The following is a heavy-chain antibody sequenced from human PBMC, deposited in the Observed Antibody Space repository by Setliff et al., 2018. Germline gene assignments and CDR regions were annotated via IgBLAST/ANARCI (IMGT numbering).Heavy chain of an antibody. D-gene: IGHD2-2*01. Sequence: ASVKVSCKASGYTFTSYAMNWVRQAPGQGLEWMGWINTNTGNPTYAQGFTGRFVFSLDTSVSTAYLQISSLKAEGTAVYYCARDRRCSGTSCWTDDAFDIWGQGTMVTVSS. CDR2: INTNTGNP. CDR1: GYTFTSYA. J-gene: IGHJ3*02. CDR3: ARDRRCSGTSCWTDDAFDI. V-gene: IGHV7-4-1*02.